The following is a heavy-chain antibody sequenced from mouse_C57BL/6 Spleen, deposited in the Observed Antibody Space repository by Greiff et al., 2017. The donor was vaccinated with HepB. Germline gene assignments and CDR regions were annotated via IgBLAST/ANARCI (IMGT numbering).Heavy chain of an antibody. D-gene: IGHD1-1*01. V-gene: IGHV1-18*01. Sequence: EVQLQQSGPELVKPGASVKIPCKASGYTFTDYNMDWVKQSHGKSLEWIGDINPNNGGTIYNQKFKGKATLTVDKSSSTAYMEIRSLTSEDTAVYYWSRSENYYGSSPFAYWGQGTLVTVSA. CDR3: SRSENYYGSSPFAY. J-gene: IGHJ3*01. CDR1: GYTFTDYN. CDR2: INPNNGGT.